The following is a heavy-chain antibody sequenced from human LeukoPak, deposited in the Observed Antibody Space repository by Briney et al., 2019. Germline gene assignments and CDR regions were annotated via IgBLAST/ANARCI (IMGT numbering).Heavy chain of an antibody. CDR2: ILNDGSNK. CDR3: AKDVGGYEYYLDY. D-gene: IGHD5-12*01. Sequence: GGSLRLSCAASGFTFSSYGMHWVRQAPGKGLEWVAFILNDGSNKYYADSVKGRFTISRDNSKSMLYLQMNSLRAEDTAVYYCAKDVGGYEYYLDYWGQGTLVTVSS. J-gene: IGHJ4*02. CDR1: GFTFSSYG. V-gene: IGHV3-30*02.